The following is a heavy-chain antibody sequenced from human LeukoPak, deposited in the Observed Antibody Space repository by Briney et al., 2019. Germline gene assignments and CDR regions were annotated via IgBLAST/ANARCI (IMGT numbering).Heavy chain of an antibody. CDR1: GGSISSYY. V-gene: IGHV4-59*01. J-gene: IGHJ5*02. CDR3: ARDPDGSGSYS. CDR2: IYYSGGT. D-gene: IGHD3-10*01. Sequence: PSETLSLTCTVSGGSISSYYWSWIRQPPGKGLEWIGYIYYSGGTNYNPSLKSRVTISVDTSKNQFSLKLSSVTAADTAVYYCARDPDGSGSYSWGQGTLVTVSS.